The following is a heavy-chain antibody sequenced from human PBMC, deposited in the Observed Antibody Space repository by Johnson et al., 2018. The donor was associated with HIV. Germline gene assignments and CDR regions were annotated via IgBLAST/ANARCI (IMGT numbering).Heavy chain of an antibody. CDR1: GFTVSSNY. CDR3: ARLSKGGFDAFDI. J-gene: IGHJ3*02. Sequence: VQLVESGGGLIQPGGSLRLSCAASGFTVSSNYMSWVRQAPGKGLEWVSVIYSGGSTYYADSVKGRFTISRDNSKNTLHLQMNSLRGEDTAVYYCARLSKGGFDAFDIWGQWTMVTVSS. CDR2: IYSGGST. D-gene: IGHD5/OR15-5a*01. V-gene: IGHV3-66*01.